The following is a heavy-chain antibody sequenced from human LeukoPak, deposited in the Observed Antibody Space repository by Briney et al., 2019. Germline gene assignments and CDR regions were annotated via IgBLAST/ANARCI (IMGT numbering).Heavy chain of an antibody. CDR3: ARENYYNTSGVTDY. V-gene: IGHV1-2*02. D-gene: IGHD3-22*01. Sequence: ASVKVSCKASGYTFTGYYMHWVRQAPGQGLEWMGWIIPNSGGTNYAQKFQGRVTMTRDTSISTAYMELSRLRSDDTAVYYCARENYYNTSGVTDYWGQGTLVTVSS. J-gene: IGHJ4*02. CDR1: GYTFTGYY. CDR2: IIPNSGGT.